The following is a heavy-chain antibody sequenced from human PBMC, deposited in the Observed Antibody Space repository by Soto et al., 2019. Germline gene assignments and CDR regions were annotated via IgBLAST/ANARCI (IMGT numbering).Heavy chain of an antibody. CDR2: IYYSGST. D-gene: IGHD5-18*01. Sequence: QVQLQESGPGLVKPSETLSLTCTVSGGSVSSGSYYWSWIRQPPGQGLEWIGYIYYSGSTNYNPSLKSRVTISVDTSKNQFSLKLSSVTAADTAVYYCARGLPVDTAMARLLDYWGQGTLVTVSS. CDR1: GGSVSSGSYY. CDR3: ARGLPVDTAMARLLDY. V-gene: IGHV4-61*01. J-gene: IGHJ4*02.